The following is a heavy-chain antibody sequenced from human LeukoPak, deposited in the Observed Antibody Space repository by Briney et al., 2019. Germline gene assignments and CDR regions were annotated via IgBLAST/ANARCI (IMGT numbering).Heavy chain of an antibody. Sequence: PGGSLRLSCAASGFTFSSYSMNWVRQAPGKGLEWVSSISSSSSYIYYADSVKGRFTISRDNAKNSLYLQMNSLRAEDTAVYYCARETRSSGYYPDAFDIWGQGTMVTVSS. CDR1: GFTFSSYS. D-gene: IGHD3-22*01. V-gene: IGHV3-21*01. CDR3: ARETRSSGYYPDAFDI. CDR2: ISSSSSYI. J-gene: IGHJ3*02.